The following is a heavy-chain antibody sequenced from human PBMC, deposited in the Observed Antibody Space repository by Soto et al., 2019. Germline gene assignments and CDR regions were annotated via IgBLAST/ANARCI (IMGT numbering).Heavy chain of an antibody. CDR2: ISGSGGST. Sequence: EVQLLESGGGLVQPGGSLRLSCAASGFTFSSYAMSWVRQAPGKGLEGVSAISGSGGSTYYADSVKGRFTISSDNSKNTLYLQMTSLRAEDTAVYYCAKIRRIPRGFGESDYWGQGTLVTVSS. V-gene: IGHV3-23*01. CDR1: GFTFSSYA. D-gene: IGHD3-10*01. J-gene: IGHJ4*02. CDR3: AKIRRIPRGFGESDY.